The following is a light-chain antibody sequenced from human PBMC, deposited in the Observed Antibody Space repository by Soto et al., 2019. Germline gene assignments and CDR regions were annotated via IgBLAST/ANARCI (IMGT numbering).Light chain of an antibody. J-gene: IGKJ3*01. CDR2: GES. CDR1: QSISSIY. CDR3: QHSGRSPIFT. Sequence: EIVLTQSPGTLSLSPGERATLSCRASQSISSIYLAWYQQKPGQAPRLLIYGESSRATDIPDRFSGSGSGTDFTLTISRLEPEDFAVYYCQHSGRSPIFTFGPGTKVDIK. V-gene: IGKV3-20*01.